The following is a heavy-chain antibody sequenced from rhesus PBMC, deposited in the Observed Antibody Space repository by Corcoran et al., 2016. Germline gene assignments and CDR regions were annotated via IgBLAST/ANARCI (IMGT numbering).Heavy chain of an antibody. J-gene: IGHJ4*01. CDR2: INGNSGRT. Sequence: QVQLQESGPGLVKPSETLSLTCTVSGASISSNWWSWIRQPPGKGLEWIGEINGNSGRTNCNPSLKSRVTISKDASKNQFSLKLSSVTAADTAVYYCARRTSMIAPRYYFDYWGQGVLVTVSS. CDR1: GASISSNW. D-gene: IGHD3-28*01. V-gene: IGHV4-80*01. CDR3: ARRTSMIAPRYYFDY.